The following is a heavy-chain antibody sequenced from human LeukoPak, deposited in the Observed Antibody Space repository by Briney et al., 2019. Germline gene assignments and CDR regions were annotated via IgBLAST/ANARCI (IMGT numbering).Heavy chain of an antibody. J-gene: IGHJ4*02. V-gene: IGHV1-69*04. CDR3: ARDPRPYSGSYSLDY. CDR1: GGTFSRYA. D-gene: IGHD1-26*01. Sequence: SVKVSYKASGGTFSRYAINWVRQAPGQGLEWMGRIIPIPGITNYAQKFQGRVTITADKSTNTAYMELSSLRSEDTAVYYCARDPRPYSGSYSLDYWGQGTLVTVSS. CDR2: IIPIPGIT.